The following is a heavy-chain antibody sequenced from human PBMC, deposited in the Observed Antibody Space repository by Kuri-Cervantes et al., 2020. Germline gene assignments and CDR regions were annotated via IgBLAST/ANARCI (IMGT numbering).Heavy chain of an antibody. Sequence: ASVKVSCKASGYTFTSYDINWVRQATGQGLEWMGWINPNSGGTNYAQKFQGWVTMTRDTSISTAYMELSRLRSDDTAVYYCARSAVGNYYYYGMDVWGQGTTVTVSS. D-gene: IGHD1-26*01. CDR1: GYTFTSYD. V-gene: IGHV1-2*04. CDR2: INPNSGGT. J-gene: IGHJ6*02. CDR3: ARSAVGNYYYYGMDV.